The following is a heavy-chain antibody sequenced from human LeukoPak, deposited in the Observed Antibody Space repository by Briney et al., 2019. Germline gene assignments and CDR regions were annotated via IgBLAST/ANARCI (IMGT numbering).Heavy chain of an antibody. CDR1: GFNFSTYW. J-gene: IGHJ4*02. Sequence: GGSLRLSCAAAGFNFSTYWMTWVRQAPGKGLEWVANIKEDGSEKYYVDSVKGRFTISRDNAKTSVFLQMNSLRAEDTAVYYCARDPGIVWGQGTLVTVSS. CDR3: ARDPGIV. D-gene: IGHD1-26*01. V-gene: IGHV3-7*01. CDR2: IKEDGSEK.